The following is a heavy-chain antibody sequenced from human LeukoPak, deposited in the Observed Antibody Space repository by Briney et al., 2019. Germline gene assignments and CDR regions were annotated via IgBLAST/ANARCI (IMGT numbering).Heavy chain of an antibody. D-gene: IGHD6-13*01. Sequence: GGSLRLSCAASGFTFSDYYMSWIRQAPGKGLEWVSYISSSGSTIYYADSVKGRFTISRDNAKNSLYLQMNSLRAEDTAVYYCVRPSQQLVRGYVYWGQGTLVTVSS. CDR1: GFTFSDYY. CDR2: ISSSGSTI. J-gene: IGHJ4*02. V-gene: IGHV3-11*01. CDR3: VRPSQQLVRGYVY.